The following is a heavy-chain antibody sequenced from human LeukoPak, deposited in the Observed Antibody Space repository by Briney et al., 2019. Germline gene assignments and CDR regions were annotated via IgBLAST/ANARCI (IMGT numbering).Heavy chain of an antibody. V-gene: IGHV3-23*01. CDR2: ISGSGDST. J-gene: IGHJ4*02. Sequence: PGGSLRLSCAASGFSFSSYAMTWVRQAPGKGLEWVSTISGSGDSTFYADSVKGRFTISRDNSKNTLHLQTISLRAEDTAVYYCAKQTGATWIRFPLDYWGQGTLVTVSS. D-gene: IGHD7-27*01. CDR3: AKQTGATWIRFPLDY. CDR1: GFSFSSYA.